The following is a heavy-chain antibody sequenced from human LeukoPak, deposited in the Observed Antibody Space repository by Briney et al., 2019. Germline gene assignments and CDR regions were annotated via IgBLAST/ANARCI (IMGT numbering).Heavy chain of an antibody. V-gene: IGHV3-21*01. CDR3: ARAPILGDWGYYYYIDV. Sequence: GGSLRLSCAASGFTFSRYSMNWVRQAPGKGLEWVSSISSSSSYIYYADSVRGRFTISRDNAKNSLYLQMNSVRAEDTAVYYCARAPILGDWGYYYYIDVWGKGTTVTVSS. J-gene: IGHJ6*03. CDR2: ISSSSSYI. CDR1: GFTFSRYS. D-gene: IGHD3-16*01.